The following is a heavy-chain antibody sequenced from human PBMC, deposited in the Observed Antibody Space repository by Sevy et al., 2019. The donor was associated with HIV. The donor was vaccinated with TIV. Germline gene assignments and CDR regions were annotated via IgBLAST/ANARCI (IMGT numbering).Heavy chain of an antibody. V-gene: IGHV1-18*01. J-gene: IGHJ3*02. CDR3: ARGYYDFWSGYYRRDAFDI. D-gene: IGHD3-3*01. CDR2: ISADNGNT. CDR1: GYTFTSYG. Sequence: ASVKVSCTASGYTFTSYGISWVRQAPGQGLEWMGWISADNGNTNYAQKLQGRVTLTTDTSTSTAYMELRRLRSDDTAGYYFARGYYDFWSGYYRRDAFDIWAQGTMVTVSS.